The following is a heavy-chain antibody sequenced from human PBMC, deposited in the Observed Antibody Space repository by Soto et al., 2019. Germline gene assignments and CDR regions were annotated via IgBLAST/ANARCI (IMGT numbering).Heavy chain of an antibody. CDR3: TAGPNWNGGDV. V-gene: IGHV3-15*01. J-gene: IGHJ6*02. Sequence: EVQLVESGGGLVKPGGSLRLSCAASGFNFSNAWMSWVRQAPGKGLEWVGRIKSKTDGGTTDYAAPVKGRFTISRDDSKNTLYLQMNSLKTEDTAVYYCTAGPNWNGGDVWGQGTTVTVSS. D-gene: IGHD1-1*01. CDR2: IKSKTDGGTT. CDR1: GFNFSNAW.